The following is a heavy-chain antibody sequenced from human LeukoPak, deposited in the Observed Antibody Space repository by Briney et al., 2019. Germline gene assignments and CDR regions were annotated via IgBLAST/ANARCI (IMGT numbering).Heavy chain of an antibody. V-gene: IGHV4-59*01. CDR1: GGSISSYY. Sequence: QASETLSLTCTVSGGSISSYYWSWIRQPPGKGLEWIGYIYYSGSTNYNPSLKSRVTISVDTSKNQFSLKLSSVTAADTAVYYCARSTGGRFYYYYYGMDVWGQGTTVTVSS. CDR3: ARSTGGRFYYYYYGMDV. D-gene: IGHD2-8*02. J-gene: IGHJ6*02. CDR2: IYYSGST.